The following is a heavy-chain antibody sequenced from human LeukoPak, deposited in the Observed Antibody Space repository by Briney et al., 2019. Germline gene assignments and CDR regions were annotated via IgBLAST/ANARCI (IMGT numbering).Heavy chain of an antibody. CDR3: ARVPGYSNLQDY. CDR1: GFTFSSYG. D-gene: IGHD4-11*01. Sequence: PGGSLRLSCAASGFTFSSYGMNWVRQAPGKGLEWVSYISNIITTKHYADSVKGRFTISRDNAKNSLYLQMNRLRAEDTAVYYCARVPGYSNLQDYWGQGTLVTVSS. CDR2: ISNIITTK. V-gene: IGHV3-48*01. J-gene: IGHJ4*02.